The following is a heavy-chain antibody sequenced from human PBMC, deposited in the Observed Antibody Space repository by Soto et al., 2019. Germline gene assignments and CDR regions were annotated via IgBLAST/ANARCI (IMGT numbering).Heavy chain of an antibody. CDR3: ARGTSFDY. D-gene: IGHD1-1*01. CDR2: ISAYNDHT. J-gene: IGHJ4*02. Sequence: ASVRVACKASGYLMTTSGVSWVRQAPGQGLEWVGWISAYNDHTNYAQKFQGRVTMTTDTSTSTAYMELRSLRSDDTAVYYCARGTSFDYWGQGTLVPVSS. V-gene: IGHV1-18*01. CDR1: GYLMTTSG.